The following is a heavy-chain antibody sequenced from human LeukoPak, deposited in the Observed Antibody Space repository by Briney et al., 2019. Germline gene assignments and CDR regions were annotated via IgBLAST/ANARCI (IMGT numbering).Heavy chain of an antibody. V-gene: IGHV3-23*01. CDR3: AKGITFYYDSSGYSSDY. D-gene: IGHD3-22*01. J-gene: IGHJ4*02. Sequence: GGSLRLSCAASGFPFSTYSMSWVRQVPGKGLEWVSVINGSGRSTYNADSVRGRFTISRDNSKNTLYLQMNSLSAEDTAVYYCAKGITFYYDSSGYSSDYWGQGTLVTVSS. CDR1: GFPFSTYS. CDR2: INGSGRST.